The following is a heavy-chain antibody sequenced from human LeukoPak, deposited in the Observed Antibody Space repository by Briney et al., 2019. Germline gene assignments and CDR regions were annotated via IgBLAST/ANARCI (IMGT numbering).Heavy chain of an antibody. CDR3: ARRPIYSGYDWGFDY. CDR2: INHSGST. D-gene: IGHD5-12*01. J-gene: IGHJ4*02. Sequence: SETLSLTCALYGGSFSGYYWSWIRQPPGKGPEWIGEINHSGSTNYNPSLKSRVTISVDTPKNQFSLKLSSVTAADTAVYYCARRPIYSGYDWGFDYWGQGTLVTVSS. CDR1: GGSFSGYY. V-gene: IGHV4-34*01.